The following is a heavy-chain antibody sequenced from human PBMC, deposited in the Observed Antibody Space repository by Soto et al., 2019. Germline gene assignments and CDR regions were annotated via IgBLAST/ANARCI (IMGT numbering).Heavy chain of an antibody. V-gene: IGHV1-18*01. CDR3: ARILRDTAMVYGMDV. J-gene: IGHJ6*02. Sequence: QVQLVQSGAEVKKPGASVKVSCKASGYTFTSYGISWVRQAPGQGLEWMGWISAYNGNTNYAQKLQGTVTMTTDTSTSTASMDLRSLRSDDTAVYYGARILRDTAMVYGMDVWGQGTTVTVSS. CDR1: GYTFTSYG. CDR2: ISAYNGNT. D-gene: IGHD5-18*01.